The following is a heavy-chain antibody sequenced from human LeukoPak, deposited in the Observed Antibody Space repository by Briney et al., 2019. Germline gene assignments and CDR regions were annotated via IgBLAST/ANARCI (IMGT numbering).Heavy chain of an antibody. CDR2: IIPIFGTA. J-gene: IGHJ4*02. Sequence: SVKVSCKASRGTFSSNAISWVRQAPGQGLEWMGGIIPIFGTAKYAQKFQGRVTITPDESTSTAYMELSSLRSEDTAVYYCARPTTAGDSSGYLYYFDYWGQGTLVTVSS. CDR1: RGTFSSNA. CDR3: ARPTTAGDSSGYLYYFDY. D-gene: IGHD3-22*01. V-gene: IGHV1-69*01.